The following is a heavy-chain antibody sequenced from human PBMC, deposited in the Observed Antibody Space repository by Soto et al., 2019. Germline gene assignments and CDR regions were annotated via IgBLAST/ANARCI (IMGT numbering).Heavy chain of an antibody. D-gene: IGHD3-22*01. CDR3: ARQKYDSSFDH. Sequence: GASVKVSCKASGYTFTSYGISWVRQAPGQGLEWMGWISSYNGNTNYAQKVQGRVTMTTDTSTRTTYMELRSLRSDDTAVYFCARQKYDSSFDHWGQGTLVTVSS. CDR1: GYTFTSYG. J-gene: IGHJ4*02. V-gene: IGHV1-18*04. CDR2: ISSYNGNT.